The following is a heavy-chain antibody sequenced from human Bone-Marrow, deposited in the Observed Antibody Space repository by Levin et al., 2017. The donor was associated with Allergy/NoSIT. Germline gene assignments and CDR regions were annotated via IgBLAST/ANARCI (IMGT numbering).Heavy chain of an antibody. CDR2: IYSGDRT. J-gene: IGHJ5*02. D-gene: IGHD3-10*01. CDR1: GFIVNDYY. V-gene: IGHV3-66*01. CDR3: ARGPRIGNARGWFDP. Sequence: SCEVSGFIVNDYYMKWVRQAPGKGPECVSVIYSGDRTFYSDSVKGRFTISRENSNNTLYLQMNSLRVEDSAIYYCARGPRIGNARGWFDPWGHGTLVTVTS.